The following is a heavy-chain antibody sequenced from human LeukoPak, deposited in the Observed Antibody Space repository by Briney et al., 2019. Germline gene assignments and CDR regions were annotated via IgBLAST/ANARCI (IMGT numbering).Heavy chain of an antibody. Sequence: AGGSLRLSCAASGFTFSSYSMNWVRQAPGKGLEWVSSFSSSSSYIYYADSVKGRFTISRDNAKNSLYLQMNSLRAEDTAVYYCAREEYSSGWYGENGIWGQGTLVTVSS. J-gene: IGHJ4*02. D-gene: IGHD6-19*01. CDR2: FSSSSSYI. V-gene: IGHV3-21*01. CDR1: GFTFSSYS. CDR3: AREEYSSGWYGENGI.